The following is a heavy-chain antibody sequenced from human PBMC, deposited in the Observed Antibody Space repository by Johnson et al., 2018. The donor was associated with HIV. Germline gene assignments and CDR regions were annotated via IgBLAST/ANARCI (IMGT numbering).Heavy chain of an antibody. CDR2: IYSGGIT. CDR3: ARDGMAATKANI. CDR1: GFTVSSNY. Sequence: VQLVESGGGLVQPGGSLRLSCAASGFTVSSNYMSWVRQAPGKGLEWVSVIYSGGITYYADSVKGRFTISRDNSNNTLYLQMNSLRAEDTAVYYCARDGMAATKANIWGQGTMVTVSS. J-gene: IGHJ3*02. D-gene: IGHD1-14*01. V-gene: IGHV3-66*01.